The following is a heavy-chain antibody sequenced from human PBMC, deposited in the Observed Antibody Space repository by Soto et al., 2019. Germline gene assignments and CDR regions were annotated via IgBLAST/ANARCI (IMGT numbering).Heavy chain of an antibody. Sequence: GGSLRLSCAASGFTFSTYAMHWVRQAPGKGLEYVSAISSNGGSTYYADSVKGRFTISRDNSKNTLYLQMGSLRAEDMAVYYCARGPYGSGDIWPPVFDYWGQGTLVTVSS. CDR2: ISSNGGST. CDR3: ARGPYGSGDIWPPVFDY. D-gene: IGHD3-10*01. V-gene: IGHV3-64*02. CDR1: GFTFSTYA. J-gene: IGHJ4*02.